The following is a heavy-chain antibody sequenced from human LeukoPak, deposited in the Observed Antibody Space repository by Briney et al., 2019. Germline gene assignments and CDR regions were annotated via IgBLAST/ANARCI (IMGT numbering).Heavy chain of an antibody. CDR1: GGSISSYY. Sequence: PSETLSLTCTVSGGSISSYYWSWIRQPPGKGLEWIGYTYYSGSTNYNPSLKSRVTISVDTSKNQFSLKLSSVTAADTAVYYCARGGYFDWLLPFDYWGQGTLVTVPS. D-gene: IGHD3-9*01. CDR3: ARGGYFDWLLPFDY. V-gene: IGHV4-59*01. CDR2: TYYSGST. J-gene: IGHJ4*02.